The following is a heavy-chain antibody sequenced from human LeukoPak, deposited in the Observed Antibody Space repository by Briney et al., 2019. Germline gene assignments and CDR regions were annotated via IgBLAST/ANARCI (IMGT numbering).Heavy chain of an antibody. D-gene: IGHD3-10*01. CDR1: GGSFSGYY. V-gene: IGHV4-34*01. J-gene: IGHJ4*02. CDR3: ASLSRGTMVRGVGN. CDR2: INHSGST. Sequence: SETLSLTCAVYGGSFSGYYWSWIRQPPGKGLEWIGEINHSGSTNYNPSLKSRVTISVDTSKSQFSLKLSSVTAADTAVYYCASLSRGTMVRGVGNWGQGTLVTVSS.